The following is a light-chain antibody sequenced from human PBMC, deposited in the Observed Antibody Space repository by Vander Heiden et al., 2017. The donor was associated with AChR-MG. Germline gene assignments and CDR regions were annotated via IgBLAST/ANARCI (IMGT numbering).Light chain of an antibody. CDR2: SSD. J-gene: IGLJ2*01. CDR3: AAWEDSQNGPVV. V-gene: IGLV1-44*01. Sequence: QSVLTRPPSAAGNTGQRVPITLSGSGTNMGSNTVNCYQQHPETAPKLLVYSSDRRHSGGPERFYGSKSGTSASQAICGLQSEEEADYYCAAWEDSQNGPVVFGGGTKLTVL. CDR1: GTNMGSNT.